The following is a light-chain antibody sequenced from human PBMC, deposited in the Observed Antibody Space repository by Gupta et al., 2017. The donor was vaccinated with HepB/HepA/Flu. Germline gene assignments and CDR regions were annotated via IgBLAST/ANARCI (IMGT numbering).Light chain of an antibody. CDR1: SSDVGGYNY. CDR3: SSYTSSSTVV. Sequence: QSALPQPASVSGSPGPSNPISCTGTSSDVGGYNYVSWYQQHPGKAPKFMIYDVSNRPSGVSNRFSGSKSGNTASLTISGLQAEDEADYYCSSYTSSSTVVFGGGTKLTVL. CDR2: DVS. J-gene: IGLJ2*01. V-gene: IGLV2-14*03.